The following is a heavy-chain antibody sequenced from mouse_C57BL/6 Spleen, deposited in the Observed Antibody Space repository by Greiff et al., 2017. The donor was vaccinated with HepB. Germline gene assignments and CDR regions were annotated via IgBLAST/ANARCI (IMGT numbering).Heavy chain of an antibody. V-gene: IGHV1-85*01. Sequence: QVQLQQSGPELVKPGASVKLSCKASGYTFTSYDINWVKQRPGQGLEWIGWIYPRDGSTKYNETFKGKATLTVDTSSSTAYMELHSLTSEDSAVYFCARSDYYGSSYYFDYWGQGTTLTVSS. CDR3: ARSDYYGSSYYFDY. J-gene: IGHJ2*01. CDR1: GYTFTSYD. D-gene: IGHD1-1*01. CDR2: IYPRDGST.